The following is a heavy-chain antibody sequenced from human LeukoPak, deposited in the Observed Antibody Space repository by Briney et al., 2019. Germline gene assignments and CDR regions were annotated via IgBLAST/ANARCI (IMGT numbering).Heavy chain of an antibody. CDR3: AKDLGGGSGCYDI. V-gene: IGHV3-30*18. Sequence: GGSLRLSCAASGFTFSSYGMLWVRQAPGKGLEWVAIISYDGSNKYYADSVQGRFTISRDNSKNTLYLQMNGLRAEDTAVYYCAKDLGGGSGCYDIWGRGTLVTVSS. J-gene: IGHJ2*01. CDR1: GFTFSSYG. D-gene: IGHD3-16*01. CDR2: ISYDGSNK.